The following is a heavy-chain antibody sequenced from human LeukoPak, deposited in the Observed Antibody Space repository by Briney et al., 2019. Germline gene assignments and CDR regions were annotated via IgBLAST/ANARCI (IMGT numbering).Heavy chain of an antibody. J-gene: IGHJ5*02. CDR3: VRHGGLVFVVQAFDP. V-gene: IGHV4-39*01. D-gene: IGHD2-15*01. CDR1: GDSINSSNYY. Sequence: PSETLSLTCTVSGDSINSSNYYWAWIRQPPGTGLEWIGNIYYSGSTYYNPSLKSRLTISIDASRNQFSLKLTSVTAADTAVYFCVRHGGLVFVVQAFDPWSQGTLVTVSS. CDR2: IYYSGST.